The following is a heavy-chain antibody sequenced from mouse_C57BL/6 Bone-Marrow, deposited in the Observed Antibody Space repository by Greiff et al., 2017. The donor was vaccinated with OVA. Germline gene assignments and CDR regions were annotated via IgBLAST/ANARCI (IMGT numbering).Heavy chain of an antibody. D-gene: IGHD2-2*01. CDR1: GFTFSDYG. J-gene: IGHJ1*03. CDR3: ARQGLDWYFDV. CDR2: ISNLAYSI. Sequence: EVKLVESGGGLVQPGGSLKLSCAASGFTFSDYGMAWVRQAPRKGPEWVAFISNLAYSIYYADPVTGRFTISRENAKNTLYLEMSSLRSEDTAMYYCARQGLDWYFDVWGTGTTVTVSS. V-gene: IGHV5-15*01.